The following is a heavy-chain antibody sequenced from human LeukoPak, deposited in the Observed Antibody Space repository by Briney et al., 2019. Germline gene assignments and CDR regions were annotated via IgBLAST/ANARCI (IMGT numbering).Heavy chain of an antibody. CDR3: ARLPPASYWLDP. D-gene: IGHD2-2*01. V-gene: IGHV4-59*01. CDR2: IHYSGST. Sequence: SETLSLTCAVSGGSISTYYWSWIRQPPGRGLEWIGSIHYSGSTSYNSSLESRVTISIDTSKNQFSLKLSSVTAADTAVYYCARLPPASYWLDPWGQGTLVTVSS. J-gene: IGHJ5*02. CDR1: GGSISTYY.